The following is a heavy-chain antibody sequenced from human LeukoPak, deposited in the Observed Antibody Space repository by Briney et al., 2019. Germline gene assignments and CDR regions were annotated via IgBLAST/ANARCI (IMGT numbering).Heavy chain of an antibody. V-gene: IGHV3-23*01. CDR1: GFTFSSYA. CDR3: ASGYDSSGYYLTGLDY. CDR2: ISGSGGST. D-gene: IGHD3-22*01. Sequence: GGSLRLSCAASGFTFSSYAMSWVRQAPGKGLEWVSAISGSGGSTYYADSVKGRFTISRDNAKNSLYLQMNSLRAEDTAVYYCASGYDSSGYYLTGLDYWGQGTLVTVSS. J-gene: IGHJ4*02.